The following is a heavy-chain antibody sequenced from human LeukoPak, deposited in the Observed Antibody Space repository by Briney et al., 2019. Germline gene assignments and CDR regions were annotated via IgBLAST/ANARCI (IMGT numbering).Heavy chain of an antibody. J-gene: IGHJ4*01. Sequence: KPSETLSLTCTVSGGSISSYYWIWIRQPPGKGLEWSGYIYYSGSTNYNPSLKSRVSISVDTSKNQFSLKLSSVTAADTAVYYCARGIGSGYTDDWGHGTLVTVSS. CDR1: GGSISSYY. D-gene: IGHD3-22*01. V-gene: IGHV4-59*01. CDR2: IYYSGST. CDR3: ARGIGSGYTDD.